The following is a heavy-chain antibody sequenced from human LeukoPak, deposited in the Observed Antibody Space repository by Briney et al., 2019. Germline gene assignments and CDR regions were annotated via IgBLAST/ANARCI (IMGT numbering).Heavy chain of an antibody. CDR3: ARDSSGWSRNYGFDY. CDR2: IYTSGST. V-gene: IGHV4-4*07. D-gene: IGHD6-19*01. J-gene: IGHJ4*02. Sequence: SETLSLTCTVSGGSISRYYWSWIRQPAGKGLEWIGRIYTSGSTNYNPSLKSRVTMSVDTSKNQFSLKLSSVTAADTAVYYCARDSSGWSRNYGFDYWGQGTLVTVSS. CDR1: GGSISRYY.